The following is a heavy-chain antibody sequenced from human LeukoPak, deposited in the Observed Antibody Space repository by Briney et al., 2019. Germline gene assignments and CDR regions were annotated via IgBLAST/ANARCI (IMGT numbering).Heavy chain of an antibody. CDR3: AKAAYGDYAGAFDI. V-gene: IGHV3-23*01. CDR1: GFTFSTYA. D-gene: IGHD4-17*01. CDR2: ISGSGAGR. Sequence: GGSLRLSCAASGFTFSTYAMTWVRQAPGKGLEWVSSISGSGAGRFYAAPVKGRFTTSKDNSKNTLYVQMNSLRAEDTAVYYCAKAAYGDYAGAFDIWGQGTMVIVSS. J-gene: IGHJ3*02.